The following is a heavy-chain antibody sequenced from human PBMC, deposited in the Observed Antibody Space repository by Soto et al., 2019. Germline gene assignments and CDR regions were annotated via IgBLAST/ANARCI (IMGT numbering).Heavy chain of an antibody. CDR2: MNPNSGNT. V-gene: IGHV1-8*01. CDR3: ARGRFLYYYGSGSYYNVGRYGMDV. J-gene: IGHJ6*02. Sequence: GASVKVSCKASGYTFTSYDINWVRQATGQGLEWMGWMNPNSGNTGYAQKFQGRVTMTRNTSISTAYMELSSLRSEDTAVYYCARGRFLYYYGSGSYYNVGRYGMDVWGQGTTVTV. CDR1: GYTFTSYD. D-gene: IGHD3-10*01.